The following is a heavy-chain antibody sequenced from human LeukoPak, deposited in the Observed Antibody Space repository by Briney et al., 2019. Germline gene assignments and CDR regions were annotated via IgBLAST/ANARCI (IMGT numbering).Heavy chain of an antibody. V-gene: IGHV4-4*07. CDR1: GGSISSYY. J-gene: IGHJ4*02. CDR2: IYTSGST. Sequence: SETLSLTCTVSGGSISSYYWSWIRQPVGKGLEWIGRIYTSGSTNYNPSLKSRVTMSVDTSKNQFSLKLSSVTAADTAVYYCARGRYYYDSSGPYYFDYWGQGTLVTVSS. D-gene: IGHD3-22*01. CDR3: ARGRYYYDSSGPYYFDY.